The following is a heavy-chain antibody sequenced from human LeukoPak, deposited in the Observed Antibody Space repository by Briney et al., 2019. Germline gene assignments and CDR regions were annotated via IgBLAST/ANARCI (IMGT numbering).Heavy chain of an antibody. Sequence: GGSLRLSCAASGFTFSSYAMHWVRQAPGKGLEWVAVISYDGSNKYYADSVKGRFTISRDNSKNTLYLQMNSLRAEDTAVYYCARGSAAYWGQGTLVTVST. V-gene: IGHV3-30-3*01. D-gene: IGHD6-13*01. CDR2: ISYDGSNK. CDR3: ARGSAAY. J-gene: IGHJ4*02. CDR1: GFTFSSYA.